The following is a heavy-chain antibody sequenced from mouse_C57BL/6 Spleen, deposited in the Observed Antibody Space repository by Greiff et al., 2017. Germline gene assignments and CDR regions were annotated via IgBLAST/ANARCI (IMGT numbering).Heavy chain of an antibody. D-gene: IGHD1-1*01. CDR3: TTYYYGSSYRPFAD. V-gene: IGHV14-4*01. CDR2: IDPENGDT. J-gene: IGHJ3*01. Sequence: VQLQQSGAELVRPGASVKLSCTASGFNIKDDYMHWVKQRPEQGLEWIGWIDPENGDTEYASKFQGKATITADTSSNTAYLQLSSLTSEDSAVYYWTTYYYGSSYRPFADGGQGTLGTGAA. CDR1: GFNIKDDY.